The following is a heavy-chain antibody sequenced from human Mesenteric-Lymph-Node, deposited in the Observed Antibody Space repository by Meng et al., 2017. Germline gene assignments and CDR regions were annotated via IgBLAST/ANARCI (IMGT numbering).Heavy chain of an antibody. V-gene: IGHV3-30*07. CDR1: GST. J-gene: IGHJ6*02. Sequence: GESLKISCAASGSTIHWVRQAPGKGLEWAAAISPDGTGKFYVDSVKGRFTISRDNAKNSLYLQMNSLRAEDTALYYCARGGEGYYYYAMDVWGQGTTVTVSS. CDR3: ARGGEGYYYYAMDV. CDR2: ISPDGTGK. D-gene: IGHD3-10*01.